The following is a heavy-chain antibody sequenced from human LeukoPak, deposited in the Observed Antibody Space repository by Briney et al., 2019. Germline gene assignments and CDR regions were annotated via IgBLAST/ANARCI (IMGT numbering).Heavy chain of an antibody. V-gene: IGHV3-23*01. CDR1: GFTFSSYA. J-gene: IGHJ6*02. CDR2: ISGSGGST. Sequence: GGSLRLSCAASGFTFSSYAMSWVRQAPGKGVEWVSAISGSGGSTYYADSVKGRFTISRDNSKNTLYLQMNSLRAEDTAVYYCAKDYDFWSGLYGMDVWGQGTTVTVSS. CDR3: AKDYDFWSGLYGMDV. D-gene: IGHD3-3*01.